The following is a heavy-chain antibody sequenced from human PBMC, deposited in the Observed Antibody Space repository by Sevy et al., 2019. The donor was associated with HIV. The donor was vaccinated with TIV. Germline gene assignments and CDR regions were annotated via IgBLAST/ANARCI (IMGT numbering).Heavy chain of an antibody. D-gene: IGHD3-22*01. CDR3: ARGLRGFLHNDSSGSSTSHLDY. CDR2: INPKSDDT. Sequence: ASVNVSCKASGFTFTDYFIHWVRQAPGQGLEWMGWINPKSDDTNFAQKFQDRVTMTQDTSVSTAYMELSRLRSDDTAVYYCARGLRGFLHNDSSGSSTSHLDYWGQGTLVTVSS. J-gene: IGHJ4*02. V-gene: IGHV1-2*02. CDR1: GFTFTDYF.